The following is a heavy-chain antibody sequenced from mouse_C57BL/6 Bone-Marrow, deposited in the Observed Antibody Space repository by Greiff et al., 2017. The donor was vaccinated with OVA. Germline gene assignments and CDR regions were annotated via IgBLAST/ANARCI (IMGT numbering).Heavy chain of an antibody. Sequence: EVQLQESGGGLVKPGGSLKLSCAASGFTFSSYAMYWVRQTPEKRLAWVATISDGGSYTYYPDNVKGRFTISRDNAKNNLYLQMSHLKSEDTAMYYCAREEDLGYYAMDYWGQGTSVTVSS. CDR2: ISDGGSYT. CDR3: AREEDLGYYAMDY. J-gene: IGHJ4*01. D-gene: IGHD4-1*01. V-gene: IGHV5-4*01. CDR1: GFTFSSYA.